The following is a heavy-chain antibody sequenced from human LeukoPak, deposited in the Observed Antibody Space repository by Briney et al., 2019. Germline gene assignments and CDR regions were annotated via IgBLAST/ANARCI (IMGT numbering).Heavy chain of an antibody. V-gene: IGHV3-30*02. D-gene: IGHD3-9*01. CDR3: AKDSIYDILTDYFDY. Sequence: GGPLRLSCAASGFTFSSYGMHWVRQAPGKGLEWVAFIRYDGSNKYYADSVKGRFTISRDNSKNTLYLQMNSLRAEDTAVYYCAKDSIYDILTDYFDYWGQGTLVTVSS. J-gene: IGHJ4*02. CDR2: IRYDGSNK. CDR1: GFTFSSYG.